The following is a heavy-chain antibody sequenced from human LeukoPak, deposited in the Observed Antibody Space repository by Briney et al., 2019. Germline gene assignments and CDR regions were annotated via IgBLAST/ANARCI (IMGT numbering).Heavy chain of an antibody. V-gene: IGHV3-11*04. D-gene: IGHD5-12*01. CDR3: ARDPMGTSGYSGYDY. CDR2: ISNSGSPT. Sequence: GGSLRLSCVSSELTFSDSYMSWMRQAPGKGLEWVSHISNSGSPTHYSDSVRGRFTISRDNAKKSLYLQMNSLRAEDTAVYYCARDPMGTSGYSGYDYWGQGTLVTVSS. J-gene: IGHJ4*02. CDR1: ELTFSDSY.